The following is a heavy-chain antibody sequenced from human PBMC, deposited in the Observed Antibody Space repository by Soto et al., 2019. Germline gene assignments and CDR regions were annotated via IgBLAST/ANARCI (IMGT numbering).Heavy chain of an antibody. V-gene: IGHV4-59*08. CDR2: IYYSGST. CDR3: ARHDSGGSYYYYYYMDV. J-gene: IGHJ6*03. Sequence: QVQLQESGPGLVKPSETLSLTCTVSGGSISRYYWSWIRQPPGKGLEWIGYIYYSGSTNYNPSLKSRVTISVDTSKNQFSLKLSSVTAADTAVYYCARHDSGGSYYYYYYMDVWGKGTTVTVSS. CDR1: GGSISRYY. D-gene: IGHD2-15*01.